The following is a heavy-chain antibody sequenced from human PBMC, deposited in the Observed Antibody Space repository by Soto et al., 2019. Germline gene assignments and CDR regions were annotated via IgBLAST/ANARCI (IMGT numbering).Heavy chain of an antibody. J-gene: IGHJ4*02. CDR3: ARDYDSSGDC. CDR2: IYYSGST. Sequence: QLQLQESGPGLVKPSETLSLTCTVSGGSISTSSYYWGWIRQPPGKGLEWIGSIYYSGSTYYNPSLRSRVTISVDRSKNQFSLKLSSVTAADTAVYYCARDYDSSGDCWGQGTLVTVSS. D-gene: IGHD3-22*01. V-gene: IGHV4-39*01. CDR1: GGSISTSSYY.